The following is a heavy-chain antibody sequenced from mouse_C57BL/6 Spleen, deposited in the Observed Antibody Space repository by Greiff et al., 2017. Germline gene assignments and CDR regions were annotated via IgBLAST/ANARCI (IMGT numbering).Heavy chain of an antibody. V-gene: IGHV7-3*01. D-gene: IGHD2-3*01. CDR3: ARYKDGAFDY. CDR2: IRNKANGYTT. J-gene: IGHJ2*01. CDR1: GFTFTDYY. Sequence: EVMLVESGGGLVQPGGSLSLSCAASGFTFTDYYMSWVRQPPGKALEWLGFIRNKANGYTTEYSASVKGRFTISRDNSQSILYLQMNALRAEDSATYYCARYKDGAFDYWGQGTTLTVSS.